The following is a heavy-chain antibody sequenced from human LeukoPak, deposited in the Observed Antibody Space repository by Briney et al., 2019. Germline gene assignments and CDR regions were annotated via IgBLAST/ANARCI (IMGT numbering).Heavy chain of an antibody. D-gene: IGHD4-17*01. CDR2: INRDGSGT. V-gene: IGHV3-74*01. J-gene: IGHJ4*02. CDR3: IRESQSALRD. CDR1: GFTFTTYW. Sequence: GGSLRLSCAASGFTFTTYWMHWVRQAPGKGLVWVSRINRDGSGTGFADSLNGRFTISRDNAKNILYLQMNSLRDEDTAVYYCIRESQSALRDWGQGTLVTVSS.